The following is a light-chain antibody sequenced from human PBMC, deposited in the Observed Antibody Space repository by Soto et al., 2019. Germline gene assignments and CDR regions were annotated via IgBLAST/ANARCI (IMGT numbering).Light chain of an antibody. CDR2: DVN. J-gene: IGLJ3*02. Sequence: QSALTQPRSVSGSPGQSVTISCTGSNSDVGTYDYVSWYQQHTGKAPKLMVYDVNQRPSGVPDRFSGSKSGNTASLTISGLQAEDEADYYCCSYAGSSTFWVFGGGTKVTVL. V-gene: IGLV2-11*01. CDR1: NSDVGTYDY. CDR3: CSYAGSSTFWV.